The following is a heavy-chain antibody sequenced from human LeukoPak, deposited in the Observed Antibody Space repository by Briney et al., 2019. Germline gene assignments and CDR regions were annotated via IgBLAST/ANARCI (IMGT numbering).Heavy chain of an antibody. CDR1: GYTFTGYY. CDR3: ARNPNYYDSSWVYFDY. CDR2: INPNSGGT. V-gene: IGHV1-2*02. Sequence: ASVKVSCKASGYTFTGYYMHWVRQAPGQGLEWMGWINPNSGGTNYAQKFQGRVTMTRDTSISTAYMELSRLRSDDTAVYYCARNPNYYDSSWVYFDYWGQGTLVTVSS. J-gene: IGHJ4*02. D-gene: IGHD3-22*01.